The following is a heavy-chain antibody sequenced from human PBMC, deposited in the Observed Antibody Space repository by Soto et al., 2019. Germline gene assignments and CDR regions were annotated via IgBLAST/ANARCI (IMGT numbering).Heavy chain of an antibody. Sequence: SETLSLTCTVSGGSISSYYWSWIRQPPGKGLEWIGDIYYSGSTNYNPSLKSRVTISVDTSKNQFSLKLSSVTAADTAVYYCARHRDSSSWYYYYGMDVWGQGTTVTVSS. V-gene: IGHV4-59*08. CDR1: GGSISSYY. CDR3: ARHRDSSSWYYYYGMDV. CDR2: IYYSGST. D-gene: IGHD6-13*01. J-gene: IGHJ6*02.